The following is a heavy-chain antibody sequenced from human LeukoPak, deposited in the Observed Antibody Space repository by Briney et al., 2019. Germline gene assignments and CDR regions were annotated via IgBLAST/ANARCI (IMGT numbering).Heavy chain of an antibody. CDR3: ARDFGEYCSGGSCQRDYYYGMDV. CDR2: IYYSGST. D-gene: IGHD2-15*01. CDR1: GGSISSYY. J-gene: IGHJ6*02. Sequence: SETLSLTCTVSGGSISSYYWSWTRQPPGKGLEWIGYIYYSGSTNYNPSLKSRVTISVDTSKNQFSLKLSSVTAADTAVYYCARDFGEYCSGGSCQRDYYYGMDVWGQGTTVTVSS. V-gene: IGHV4-59*01.